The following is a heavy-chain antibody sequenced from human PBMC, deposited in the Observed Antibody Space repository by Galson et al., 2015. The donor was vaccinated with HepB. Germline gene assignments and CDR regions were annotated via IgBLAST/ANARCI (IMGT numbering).Heavy chain of an antibody. V-gene: IGHV4-34*01. CDR1: GGSFSGHY. Sequence: ETLSLTCAVYGGSFSGHYWSWIRQPPGKGLEWIGEIYHSGSTNYNPSLKSRVTISVDKSKNQFSLKLSSVAAADTAVYYCARQRIAARKPAFDIWGQGTMVTVSS. D-gene: IGHD6-6*01. CDR2: IYHSGST. J-gene: IGHJ3*02. CDR3: ARQRIAARKPAFDI.